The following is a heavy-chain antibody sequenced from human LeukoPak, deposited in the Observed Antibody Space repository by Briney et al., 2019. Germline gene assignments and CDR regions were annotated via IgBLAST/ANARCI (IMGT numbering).Heavy chain of an antibody. CDR2: IYSGGST. Sequence: GGSLRLSCAASGFTVSSNYMSWVRQAPGKGLEWVSVIYSGGSTYYADSVEGRFTISRDNSKNTLYLQMNSLRAEDTAVYYCARGCYDSSGYHGYYYYMDVWGKGTTVTVSS. CDR3: ARGCYDSSGYHGYYYYMDV. V-gene: IGHV3-66*02. J-gene: IGHJ6*03. CDR1: GFTVSSNY. D-gene: IGHD3-22*01.